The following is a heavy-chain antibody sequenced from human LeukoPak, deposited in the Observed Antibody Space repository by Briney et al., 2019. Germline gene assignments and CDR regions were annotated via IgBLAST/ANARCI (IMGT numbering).Heavy chain of an antibody. CDR1: GGTISSYA. CDR3: ARGLYCSSTCCYGLPRGFWFDP. CDR2: IIPIFGTA. Sequence: ASVKVSCTASGGTISSYAISWLRQAPGQGLEWIGGIIPIFGTANYAHKFQGRVTITADEATSTAYMELISLRSEDTAVYYCARGLYCSSTCCYGLPRGFWFDPWGQGTVVTVSS. V-gene: IGHV1-69*13. J-gene: IGHJ5*02. D-gene: IGHD2-2*01.